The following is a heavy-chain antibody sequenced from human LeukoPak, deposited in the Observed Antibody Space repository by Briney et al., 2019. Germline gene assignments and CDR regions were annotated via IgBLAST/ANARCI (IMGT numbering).Heavy chain of an antibody. D-gene: IGHD4-17*01. Sequence: SGPKLVNPTQTLTLTCTFSGFSVSTSGVGVGWIRQPPGKALEWLALIYWDDDKRYRPSLKSRLTITKDTSKNQVVLTMTNMDPVDTATYYCAHRYISRYDYAFFQHWGQGTLATVSS. CDR2: IYWDDDK. CDR3: AHRYISRYDYAFFQH. J-gene: IGHJ1*01. CDR1: GFSVSTSGVG. V-gene: IGHV2-5*02.